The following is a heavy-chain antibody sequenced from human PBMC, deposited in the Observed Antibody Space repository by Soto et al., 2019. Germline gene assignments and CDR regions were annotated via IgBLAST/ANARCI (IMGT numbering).Heavy chain of an antibody. J-gene: IGHJ4*02. CDR2: ISGSGGST. D-gene: IGHD3-9*01. CDR3: AKDQGGSYYDILTGYPFDY. Sequence: GGSLRLSCAASGFTFSSYAMSWVRQAPGKGLEWVSAISGSGGSTYYADSVKGRFTISRDNSKNTLYLQMNSLRAEDTAVYYCAKDQGGSYYDILTGYPFDYWGQGTLVTVSS. V-gene: IGHV3-23*01. CDR1: GFTFSSYA.